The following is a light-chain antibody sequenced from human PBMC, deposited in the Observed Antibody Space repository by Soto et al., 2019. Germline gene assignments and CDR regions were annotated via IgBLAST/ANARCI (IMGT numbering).Light chain of an antibody. CDR1: SSDVGGFNY. Sequence: QSVLTQPPSASGSPGQSVTISCTGTSSDVGGFNYVSWYQQHPVKAPKLMIYEVSKRPSGVPDRFSGSKSGNTASLTVSGLQAEDEADYYCSSYAGSNAVVFGGGTQLTVL. V-gene: IGLV2-8*01. CDR2: EVS. CDR3: SSYAGSNAVV. J-gene: IGLJ2*01.